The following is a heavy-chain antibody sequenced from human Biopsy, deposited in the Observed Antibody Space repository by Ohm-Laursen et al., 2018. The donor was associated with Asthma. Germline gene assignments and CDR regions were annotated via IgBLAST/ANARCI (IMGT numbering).Heavy chain of an antibody. V-gene: IGHV1-18*01. D-gene: IGHD3-10*01. CDR3: ARAVDYSHYYGIDV. Sequence: SSVKVSCKSSGYTFNSVGITWVRQAPGQGLEWMGWISVYNGNTKVAQKLQDRVTMITDTSTSTAYMELRSLRSDDTAVYFCARAVDYSHYYGIDVWGQGTTVTVS. CDR1: GYTFNSVG. J-gene: IGHJ6*02. CDR2: ISVYNGNT.